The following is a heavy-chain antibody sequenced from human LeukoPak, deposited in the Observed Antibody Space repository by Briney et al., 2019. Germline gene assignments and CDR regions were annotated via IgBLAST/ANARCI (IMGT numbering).Heavy chain of an antibody. J-gene: IGHJ6*04. D-gene: IGHD3-10*02. CDR1: GFTFNTYT. CDR2: ISSSGSTI. V-gene: IGHV3-48*03. Sequence: GGSLRLSCTASGFTFNTYTMNWVRQAPGKGLEWVSYISSSGSTIYYADSVKGRFTISRDNAKNSLYLQMNSLRAEDTAVYYCAELGITMIGGVWGKGTTVTISS. CDR3: AELGITMIGGV.